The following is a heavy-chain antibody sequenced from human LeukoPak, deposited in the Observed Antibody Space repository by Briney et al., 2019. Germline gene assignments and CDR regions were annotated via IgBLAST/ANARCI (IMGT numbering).Heavy chain of an antibody. CDR2: AYQSGTT. J-gene: IGHJ4*02. CDR3: ARHGGSLGYFDN. Sequence: SETLSLTSTVSRGSLSTFYWSCIPAPPGEGLEWIGYAYQSGTTSYNPSLKRRVTISADTSKNQFSLRVTSVTAADTGVYYCARHGGSLGYFDNWGQGTLVTVPS. CDR1: RGSLSTFY. D-gene: IGHD1-26*01. V-gene: IGHV4-59*08.